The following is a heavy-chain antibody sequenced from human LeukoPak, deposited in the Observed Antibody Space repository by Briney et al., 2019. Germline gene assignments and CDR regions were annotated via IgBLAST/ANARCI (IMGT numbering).Heavy chain of an antibody. CDR3: ARDTHYYDPSAYYSRGEYYHHGMDA. D-gene: IGHD3-22*01. J-gene: IGHJ6*02. Sequence: GRSLRLSCVVSGFTFRTYAMHWVRQAPGKGLEWVAVVSYDGSNKYYADSVQGRFTISRDNSRNTLHLQMNSPRADDTAVYYCARDTHYYDPSAYYSRGEYYHHGMDAWGQGTPVTASS. V-gene: IGHV3-30-3*01. CDR1: GFTFRTYA. CDR2: VSYDGSNK.